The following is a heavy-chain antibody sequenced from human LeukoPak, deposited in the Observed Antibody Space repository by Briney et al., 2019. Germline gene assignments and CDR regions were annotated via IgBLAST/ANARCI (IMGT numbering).Heavy chain of an antibody. CDR1: GFTVSSNY. V-gene: IGHV3-66*01. J-gene: IGHJ4*02. Sequence: GGSLRLSCAASGFTVSSNYMSWVRQAPGKGLEWVSVIYSGGSTYYADSVKGRFTISRDNSKNTLYLQMNSLRAEDTAVYYCASTYYAYVWGSYRFRYFDYWGQGTLVTVSS. CDR3: ASTYYAYVWGSYRFRYFDY. CDR2: IYSGGST. D-gene: IGHD3-16*02.